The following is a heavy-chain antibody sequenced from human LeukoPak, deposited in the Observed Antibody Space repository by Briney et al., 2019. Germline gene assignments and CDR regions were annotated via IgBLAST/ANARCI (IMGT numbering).Heavy chain of an antibody. V-gene: IGHV4-39*01. Sequence: SETLSLTCTVSGGSISSSSFYWGWIRQPPGQGLEWIGSIYYSGSTYYNPSLKSRVTISVDTSKNQFSLRLSSVTAADTAVYYCARHEYSSGSYYYYYGMDVWGQGTTVTVSS. CDR2: IYYSGST. D-gene: IGHD6-19*01. CDR3: ARHEYSSGSYYYYYGMDV. J-gene: IGHJ6*02. CDR1: GGSISSSSFY.